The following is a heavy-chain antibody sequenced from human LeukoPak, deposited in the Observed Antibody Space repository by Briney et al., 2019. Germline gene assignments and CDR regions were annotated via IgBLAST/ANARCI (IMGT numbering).Heavy chain of an antibody. J-gene: IGHJ4*02. Sequence: PSQTLSLTCTVSGGSISSGGYYWSWIRQHPGKGLEWIGYIYYSGSTYYNPSLKSRVTISVDTSKNQFSLKLSSVTAADTAVYYCARANRPRYSSSWSSYFDYWGQGTLVTVSS. CDR1: GGSISSGGYY. CDR3: ARANRPRYSSSWSSYFDY. V-gene: IGHV4-31*03. D-gene: IGHD6-13*01. CDR2: IYYSGST.